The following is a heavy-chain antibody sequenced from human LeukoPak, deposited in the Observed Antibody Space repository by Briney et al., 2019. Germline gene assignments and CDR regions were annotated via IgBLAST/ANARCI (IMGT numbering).Heavy chain of an antibody. Sequence: ASVKVSCKASGYTFTTHAMNWVRQAPGQGLEWMGWINPNTGDPTYAQGFTGRFVFSLDTSVSKAYLQISSLEAEDTAVYFCARAYQPLGGLSFPDQWGQGTLVTVSS. CDR2: INPNTGDP. J-gene: IGHJ5*02. V-gene: IGHV7-4-1*02. D-gene: IGHD3-16*02. CDR1: GYTFTTHA. CDR3: ARAYQPLGGLSFPDQ.